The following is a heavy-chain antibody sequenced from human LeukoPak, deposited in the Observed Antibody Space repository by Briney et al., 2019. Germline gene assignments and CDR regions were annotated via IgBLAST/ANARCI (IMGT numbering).Heavy chain of an antibody. V-gene: IGHV1-2*02. CDR2: INPNSGGT. CDR3: ARVLPLVGATRMMAFDI. D-gene: IGHD1-26*01. CDR1: GYTFTGYY. J-gene: IGHJ3*02. Sequence: ASVKVSCKASGYTFTGYYMHWVRQAPGQGLEWMGWINPNSGGTNYAQKFQGRVTMTRDTSISTAYMELSSLRSEDTAVYYCARVLPLVGATRMMAFDIWGQGTMVTVSS.